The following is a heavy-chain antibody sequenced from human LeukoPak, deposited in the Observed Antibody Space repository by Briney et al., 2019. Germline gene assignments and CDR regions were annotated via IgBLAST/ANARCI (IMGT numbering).Heavy chain of an antibody. CDR2: IYTSGST. D-gene: IGHD3-9*01. Sequence: SETLSLTCTVSGGSISSYYWSWIRQPAGKGLEWIGRIYTSGSTNYNPSLKSRVTISVDTSKNQFSLKLSSVTAADAAVYYCAREGILTGYFVFDYWGQGTLVTVSS. J-gene: IGHJ4*02. V-gene: IGHV4-4*07. CDR3: AREGILTGYFVFDY. CDR1: GGSISSYY.